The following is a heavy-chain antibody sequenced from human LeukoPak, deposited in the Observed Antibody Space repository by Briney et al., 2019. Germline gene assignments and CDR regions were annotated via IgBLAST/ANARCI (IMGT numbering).Heavy chain of an antibody. J-gene: IGHJ4*02. D-gene: IGHD3-10*01. Sequence: GGSLRLSCAASGFTFSSYSMNWVRQAPGKGLEWVSYISSSSTIYYADSVKGRFTISRDNAKNSLYLQMNSLRAEDTAVYYCARLVRGISDYWGQGTLVTVSS. CDR2: ISSSSTI. CDR1: GFTFSSYS. CDR3: ARLVRGISDY. V-gene: IGHV3-48*01.